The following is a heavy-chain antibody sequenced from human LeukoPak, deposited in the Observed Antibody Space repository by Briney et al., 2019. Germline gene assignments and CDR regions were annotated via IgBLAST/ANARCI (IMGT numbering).Heavy chain of an antibody. CDR2: ISAYNGNT. CDR1: GYTFTSYG. V-gene: IGHV1-18*01. J-gene: IGHJ4*02. Sequence: ASVKVSCKASGYTFTSYGISWVRQAPGQGLEWMGWISAYNGNTNYAQKLQGRVTMTTDTSTSTAYMELRSLRSDDTAVYYCARAKSYGSGSYPGACWGQGTLVTVSS. D-gene: IGHD3-10*01. CDR3: ARAKSYGSGSYPGAC.